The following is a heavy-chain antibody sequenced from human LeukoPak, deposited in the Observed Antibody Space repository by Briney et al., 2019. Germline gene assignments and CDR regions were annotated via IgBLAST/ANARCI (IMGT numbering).Heavy chain of an antibody. CDR1: GGTFSGYA. CDR2: IIPIFGTA. CDR3: ASRIAAAGTGYYYYYYMDV. J-gene: IGHJ6*03. Sequence: ASVKVSCKASGGTFSGYAISWVRQAPGQGFEWMGGIIPIFGTANYAQKFQGRVTITTDESTSTAYMELSSLRSEDTAVYYCASRIAAAGTGYYYYYYMDVWGKGTTVTVSS. V-gene: IGHV1-69*05. D-gene: IGHD6-13*01.